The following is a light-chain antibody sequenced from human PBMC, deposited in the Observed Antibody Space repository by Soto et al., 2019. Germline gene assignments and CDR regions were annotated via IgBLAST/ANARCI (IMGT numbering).Light chain of an antibody. Sequence: DMVMTQSPATLSVSPGERATLSCRASQSVSSNLAWYQQKPGQAPRLLIHGATSGATGIPDRFSGSGSGTDFTLTISRLEPEDFAVYYCQQYSSPPCTFGQGTKVDIK. J-gene: IGKJ1*01. CDR1: QSVSSN. V-gene: IGKV3-20*01. CDR2: GAT. CDR3: QQYSSPPCT.